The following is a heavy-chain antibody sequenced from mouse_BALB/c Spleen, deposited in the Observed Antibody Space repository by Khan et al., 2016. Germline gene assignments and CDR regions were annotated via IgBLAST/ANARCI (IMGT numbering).Heavy chain of an antibody. J-gene: IGHJ3*01. CDR2: ISDGGSYT. CDR3: AREGVRRWFAD. CDR1: GFTFSDYY. D-gene: IGHD2-14*01. V-gene: IGHV5-4*02. Sequence: EVELVESGGGLVKPGGSLKLSCAASGFTFSDYYMYWVRQTPEKRLEWVATISDGGSYTYYQESVKGRFTISRDNAKNNLYLQLSSLKSEDTAMYYCAREGVRRWFADWGQGTLVTVSA.